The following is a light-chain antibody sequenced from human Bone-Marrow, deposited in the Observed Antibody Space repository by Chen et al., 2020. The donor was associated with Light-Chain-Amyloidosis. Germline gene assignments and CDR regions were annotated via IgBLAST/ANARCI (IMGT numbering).Light chain of an antibody. Sequence: NFMLTQPHSVSESPGKTVIISCTRSSGSIATNYVQWYQQRPGSSPTTVIYEDDQRPSGVPDRCSGAVDRASNSASLTISGLKTEDEADYYCQSYQGSSQGVFGGGTKLTVL. CDR2: EDD. CDR3: QSYQGSSQGV. V-gene: IGLV6-57*01. CDR1: SGSIATNY. J-gene: IGLJ3*02.